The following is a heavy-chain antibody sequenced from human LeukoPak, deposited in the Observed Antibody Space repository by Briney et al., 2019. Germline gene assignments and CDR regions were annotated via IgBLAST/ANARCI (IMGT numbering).Heavy chain of an antibody. D-gene: IGHD3-16*02. CDR2: IEYRGTT. V-gene: IGHV4-39*02. J-gene: IGHJ4*02. Sequence: SGPTLANPTQPLTLTCTFSGFSLSTSGVGVGWIRQPPGKGLEWIGTIEYRGTTYYTSSLERRVTISVDTSKNHCSLQLNSVTATDTAVYFCTRVGPYDYVWGSYRRSFDYWGQGTLVTVSS. CDR1: GFSLSTSGVG. CDR3: TRVGPYDYVWGSYRRSFDY.